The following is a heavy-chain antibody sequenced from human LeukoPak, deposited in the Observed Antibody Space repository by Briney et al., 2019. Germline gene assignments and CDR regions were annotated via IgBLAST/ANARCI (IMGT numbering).Heavy chain of an antibody. CDR2: INHSGST. V-gene: IGHV4-34*01. J-gene: IGHJ3*02. CDR3: GVNKYGGSSDAFDI. Sequence: PSETLSLTCAVYGGSFSGYCWSWLRQPPGKGLEWIGEINHSGSTNYNPSLKSRVTISVDTSKNQFSLKLSSVTAADTAVYYCGVNKYGGSSDAFDIWGQGTMVTVSS. CDR1: GGSFSGYC. D-gene: IGHD5-12*01.